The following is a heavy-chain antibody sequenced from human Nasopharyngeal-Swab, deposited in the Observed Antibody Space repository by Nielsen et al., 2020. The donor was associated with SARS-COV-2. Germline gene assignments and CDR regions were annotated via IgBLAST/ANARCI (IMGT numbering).Heavy chain of an antibody. J-gene: IGHJ4*02. V-gene: IGHV4-30-4*01. CDR2: IYYSGST. Sequence: RQAPGKGLEWIGYIYYSGSTYYNPSLKSRVTISVDTSKNQFSLKLSSVTAADTAVYYCARAGRERVVITKFDYWGQGTLVTVSS. CDR3: ARAGRERVVITKFDY. D-gene: IGHD3-22*01.